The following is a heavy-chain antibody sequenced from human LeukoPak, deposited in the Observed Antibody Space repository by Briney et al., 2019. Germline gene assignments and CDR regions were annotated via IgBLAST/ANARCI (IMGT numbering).Heavy chain of an antibody. J-gene: IGHJ4*02. CDR2: IYSGGST. D-gene: IGHD2-15*01. Sequence: GDSLRLSCAASGFTVSSNYMSWVRQAPGKGLEWVSVIYSGGSTYYADSVKGRFTISRDNSKNTLYLQMNSLRVEDTAVYYCARDFCSAGSCYPDNWGQGTLVTVSS. V-gene: IGHV3-66*01. CDR3: ARDFCSAGSCYPDN. CDR1: GFTVSSNY.